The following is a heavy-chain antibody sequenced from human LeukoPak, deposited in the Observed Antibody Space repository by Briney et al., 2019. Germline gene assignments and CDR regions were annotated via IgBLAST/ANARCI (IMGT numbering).Heavy chain of an antibody. CDR3: ARDSYYDSSGYSGY. CDR2: MNPNSGNT. CDR1: GYTFTSYD. V-gene: IGHV1-8*01. Sequence: ASVKVSCKASGYTFTSYDINWVRQATGQGLQWMGWMNPNSGNTGYAQKLQGRVTMTTDTSTSTAYMELRSLRSDDTAVYYCARDSYYDSSGYSGYWGQGTLVTVSS. D-gene: IGHD3-22*01. J-gene: IGHJ4*02.